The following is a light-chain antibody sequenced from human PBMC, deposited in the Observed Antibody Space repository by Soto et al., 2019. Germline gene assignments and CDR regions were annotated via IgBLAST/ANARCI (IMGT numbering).Light chain of an antibody. CDR1: QSVSNNY. J-gene: IGKJ1*01. CDR2: GAS. Sequence: EIVLTQSPVTLSLSPWERATLSCRASQSVSNNYLAWYQQKPGQAPRLLIYGASNRATGIPDRFSGSGSGTDFTLTISSLEPEDFAVYYCHQRSSWPQSFGQGTKVDIK. CDR3: HQRSSWPQS. V-gene: IGKV3D-20*02.